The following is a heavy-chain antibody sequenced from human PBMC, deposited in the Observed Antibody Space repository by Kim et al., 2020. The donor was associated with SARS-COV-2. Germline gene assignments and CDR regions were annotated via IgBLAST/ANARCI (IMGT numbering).Heavy chain of an antibody. J-gene: IGHJ4*02. D-gene: IGHD6-19*01. CDR1: GFSLSTRGVG. V-gene: IGHV2-5*02. Sequence: SGPTLVNPTQTLTLTCTFSGFSLSTRGVGVGWIRQPPGKALEWLALIYWDDDKRYSPSLKNRLTITKDTSKNQVVLTMTNMDPVDTATYYCAHRRGGYSSGWFTFGDWGQGTLVTVSS. CDR2: IYWDDDK. CDR3: AHRRGGYSSGWFTFGD.